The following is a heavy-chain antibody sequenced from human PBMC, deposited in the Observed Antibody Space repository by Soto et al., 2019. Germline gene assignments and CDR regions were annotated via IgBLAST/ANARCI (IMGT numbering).Heavy chain of an antibody. Sequence: QVQLVESGGGVVQPGRSLRLSSAAYGFTFSSYGMHWIRQAPGKGLEWVAVISYDGSNKYYADSVKGRFTISRDNSKNTLYLQMNSLRAEDTAVYYCAKDEESSGFGALDIWGQGTMVTVSS. CDR3: AKDEESSGFGALDI. D-gene: IGHD3-22*01. CDR2: ISYDGSNK. CDR1: GFTFSSYG. J-gene: IGHJ3*02. V-gene: IGHV3-30*18.